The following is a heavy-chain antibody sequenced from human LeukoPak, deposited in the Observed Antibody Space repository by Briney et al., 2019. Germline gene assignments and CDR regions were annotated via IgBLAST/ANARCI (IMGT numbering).Heavy chain of an antibody. D-gene: IGHD3-22*01. J-gene: IGHJ4*02. CDR2: IIPIFGTA. V-gene: IGHV1-69*06. Sequence: ASVEVSCKASGGTFSSYAISWVRQAPGQGLEWMGGIIPIFGTANYAQKFQDRVTITADKSTSTAYMELSSLRSEDTAVYYCAIVTGDTMNTLDYWGQGTLVTVSS. CDR1: GGTFSSYA. CDR3: AIVTGDTMNTLDY.